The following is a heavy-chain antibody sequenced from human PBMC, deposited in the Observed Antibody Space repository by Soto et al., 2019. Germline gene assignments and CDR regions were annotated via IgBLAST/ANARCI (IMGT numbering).Heavy chain of an antibody. D-gene: IGHD5-18*01. CDR3: ARHQDGYNDY. Sequence: SETLSLTGTGSGGSISSSSYYWGWIRQPPGKGLEWIGSIYYSGSTYYNPSLKSRVTISVDTSKNQFSLKLSSVTAADTAVYYCARHQDGYNDYLGQGTLLTVSS. V-gene: IGHV4-39*01. CDR1: GGSISSSSYY. CDR2: IYYSGST. J-gene: IGHJ4*02.